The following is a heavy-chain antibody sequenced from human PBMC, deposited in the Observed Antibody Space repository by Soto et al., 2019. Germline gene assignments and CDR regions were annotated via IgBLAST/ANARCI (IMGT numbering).Heavy chain of an antibody. CDR2: IYSGGST. Sequence: GGSLRLSCAASGFTVSSNYMSWVRQAPGKGLEWVSVIYSGGSTYYADSVKGRFTISRDNSKNTLYLQMNSLRAEDTAVYYCARVAFDDYGDYWGQGTLVTSPQ. J-gene: IGHJ4*02. CDR1: GFTVSSNY. V-gene: IGHV3-66*01. CDR3: ARVAFDDYGDY.